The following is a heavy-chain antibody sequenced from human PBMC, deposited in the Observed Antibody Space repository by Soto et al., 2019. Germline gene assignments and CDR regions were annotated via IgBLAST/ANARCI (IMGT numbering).Heavy chain of an antibody. CDR3: ARSFMVPVGYFDY. Sequence: PSETLSLTCTVSGDSITSGTNFWSWIRQPPGKGLEWIGQVFYSGSTNYNPSLKSRVTISIDTSTKQFSLKLTSVTAADTAVYYCARSFMVPVGYFDYWGQGTLVTVSS. CDR1: GDSITSGTNF. CDR2: VFYSGST. D-gene: IGHD3-10*01. J-gene: IGHJ4*02. V-gene: IGHV4-61*01.